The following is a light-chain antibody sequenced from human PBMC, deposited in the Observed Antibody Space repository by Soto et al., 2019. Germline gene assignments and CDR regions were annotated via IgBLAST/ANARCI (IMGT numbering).Light chain of an antibody. Sequence: DIQMTQSPSTLSASVGDRVTITCRASKSISSWLAWYQQKPGKAPKLMIYDASSLESGVPSRFSGSGSGTEFTLTISSLKPDDFATYYCQQYNSYLYTFGQGTKLEIK. CDR2: DAS. CDR1: KSISSW. J-gene: IGKJ2*01. CDR3: QQYNSYLYT. V-gene: IGKV1-5*01.